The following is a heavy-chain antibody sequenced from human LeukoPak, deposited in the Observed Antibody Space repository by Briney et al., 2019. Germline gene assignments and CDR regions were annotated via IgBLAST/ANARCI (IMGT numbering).Heavy chain of an antibody. Sequence: GGSLRLSCTASGFTFSSCAMTWVRQAPGKGLQWVSTISGSGGSTYYVDSVKGRLTISRDNSKNTLYLQMNSLRAEDTAVYYCAKEYGSGSYSDFGYWGQGTLVTVSS. CDR3: AKEYGSGSYSDFGY. CDR2: ISGSGGST. V-gene: IGHV3-23*01. D-gene: IGHD3-10*01. CDR1: GFTFSSCA. J-gene: IGHJ4*02.